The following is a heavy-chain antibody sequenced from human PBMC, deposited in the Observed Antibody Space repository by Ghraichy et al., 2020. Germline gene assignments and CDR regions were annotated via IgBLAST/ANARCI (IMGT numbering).Heavy chain of an antibody. J-gene: IGHJ5*02. CDR2: INHSGST. D-gene: IGHD1-20*01. Sequence: SETLSLTCAVYGGSFSGYYWSWIRQPPGKGLEWIGEINHSGSTNYNPSLKSRVTISVDTSKNQFSLKLSSVTAADTAVYYCASIPGIPVSDNWFDPWGQGTLVTVSS. CDR1: GGSFSGYY. V-gene: IGHV4-34*01. CDR3: ASIPGIPVSDNWFDP.